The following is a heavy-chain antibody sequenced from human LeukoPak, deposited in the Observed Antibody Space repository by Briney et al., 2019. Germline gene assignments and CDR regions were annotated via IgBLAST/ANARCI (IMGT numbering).Heavy chain of an antibody. CDR2: IYYSGST. CDR1: GGSISSYY. Sequence: NPSETLSLTCTVSGGSISSYYWSWIRQPPGKGLEWIGYIYYSGSTNYNPSLKSRVTISVDTSKNQFSLKLSSVTAADTAVYYCARRFWSGYFDYWGQGTLVTVSS. J-gene: IGHJ4*02. V-gene: IGHV4-59*01. CDR3: ARRFWSGYFDY. D-gene: IGHD3-3*01.